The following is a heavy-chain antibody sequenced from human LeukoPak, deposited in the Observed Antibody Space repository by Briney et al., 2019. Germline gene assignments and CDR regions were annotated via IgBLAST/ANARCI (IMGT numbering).Heavy chain of an antibody. J-gene: IGHJ4*02. CDR2: INGGGGNT. Sequence: GGSLRLSCAASGFMFNSYVMSWVRQAPGKGLEWVSAINGGGGNTYYADSVKGRFTISRDNSKNTLYLQMNSLRAEDTAVYYCARDFRSYYDSSGYFAYWGQGTLVTVSS. V-gene: IGHV3-23*01. D-gene: IGHD3-22*01. CDR3: ARDFRSYYDSSGYFAY. CDR1: GFMFNSYV.